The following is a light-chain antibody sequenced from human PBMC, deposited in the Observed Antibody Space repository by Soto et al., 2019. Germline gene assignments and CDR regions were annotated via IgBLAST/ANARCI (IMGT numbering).Light chain of an antibody. J-gene: IGLJ3*02. V-gene: IGLV1-40*01. CDR1: SSNIGADYD. CDR2: ANI. CDR3: QSYDGSLRV. Sequence: QSVLTQPPSVSGAPGQRVTISCTGTSSNIGADYDVHWYQHLPGTAPKLLIYANINRPSGDPDRFSGSKSGTSASLVITGLQAEDEADYYCQSYDGSLRVFGGGTKVTVL.